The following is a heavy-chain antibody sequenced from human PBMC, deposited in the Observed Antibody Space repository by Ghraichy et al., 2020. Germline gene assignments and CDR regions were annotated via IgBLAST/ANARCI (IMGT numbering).Heavy chain of an antibody. CDR2: ISGTGCTD. CDR3: AKEHGRTLVLSWIAAFDM. V-gene: IGHV3-23*01. J-gene: IGHJ3*02. CDR1: GFTFSDFD. Sequence: GGSLRLSCAASGFTFSDFDMRWVRQAPGKGLEWVAAISGTGCTDYYADSVKGRFTISRDNAMNTLHLQMNRLRAEDTAMYYCAKEHGRTLVLSWIAAFDMWGQGTMVPVPS. D-gene: IGHD4/OR15-4a*01.